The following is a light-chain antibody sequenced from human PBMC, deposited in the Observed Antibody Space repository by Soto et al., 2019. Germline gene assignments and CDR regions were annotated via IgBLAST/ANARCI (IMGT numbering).Light chain of an antibody. CDR3: SLSFGGTVV. V-gene: IGLV7-46*01. CDR2: DAT. Sequence: QTVVTQEPSMTASPGGTVTLTCGSSTGGVTSGHWPYWFQQKAGQAPRTLIYDATNKHSWTPARFSGSLLGGKAALTLSGAQPEDEAEYYCSLSFGGTVVFGGGTKLTVL. J-gene: IGLJ2*01. CDR1: TGGVTSGHW.